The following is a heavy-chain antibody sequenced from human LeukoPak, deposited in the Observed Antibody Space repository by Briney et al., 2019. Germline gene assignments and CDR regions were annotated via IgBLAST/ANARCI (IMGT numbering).Heavy chain of an antibody. D-gene: IGHD1-26*01. J-gene: IGHJ4*02. Sequence: GGSLRLSCAASGFTFSSYGMSWVRQAPGKGLEWVSSISSSSSFIYYADSVKGRFAISRDNAQNSLYLQMNSLRAEDTAVYYCVCYIVGAKRSFDYWGQGTLVTVSS. V-gene: IGHV3-21*01. CDR3: VCYIVGAKRSFDY. CDR1: GFTFSSYG. CDR2: ISSSSSFI.